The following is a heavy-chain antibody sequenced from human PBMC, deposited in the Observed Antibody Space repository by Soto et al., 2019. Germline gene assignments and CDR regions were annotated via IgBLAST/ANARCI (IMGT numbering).Heavy chain of an antibody. J-gene: IGHJ4*02. Sequence: QVQLVESGGGVVQPGRSLRLSCAASGFTFSSYGMHWVRQAPGKGLEWVAVIWYDGSNKYYADSVKGRFTISRDNSKNTLYLQMNSLGAEDTAVYYCAREAGITPSLDYWGQGTLLTVSS. V-gene: IGHV3-33*01. CDR1: GFTFSSYG. CDR3: AREAGITPSLDY. D-gene: IGHD3-16*01. CDR2: IWYDGSNK.